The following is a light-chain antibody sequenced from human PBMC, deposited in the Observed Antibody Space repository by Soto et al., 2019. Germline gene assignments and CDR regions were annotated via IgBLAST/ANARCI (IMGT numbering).Light chain of an antibody. CDR1: QSVSSSY. CDR2: GAS. Sequence: EIVLTQSPGTLSLSPGERATLSCRASQSVSSSYLAWYQQRPCQAPRLLIYGASSRATGIPDRFSGSGSGTDFTLTISRLEPEDFAVYYGQQYGSSPLWTFGQGTKVDIK. CDR3: QQYGSSPLWT. V-gene: IGKV3-20*01. J-gene: IGKJ1*01.